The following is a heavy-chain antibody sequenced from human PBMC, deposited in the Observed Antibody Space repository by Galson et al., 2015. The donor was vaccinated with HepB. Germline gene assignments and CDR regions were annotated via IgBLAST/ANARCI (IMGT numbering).Heavy chain of an antibody. Sequence: SLRLSCAASGFTFSDYYMSWIRQAPGKGLEWVSYISTTSYTKYADSVKGRFTISRDNAKKSPYLQMNSLRAEDTAVYYCARIPTDCGGDCPLDYWGQGILVTVSS. CDR2: ISTTSYT. D-gene: IGHD2-21*02. V-gene: IGHV3-11*06. CDR3: ARIPTDCGGDCPLDY. CDR1: GFTFSDYY. J-gene: IGHJ4*02.